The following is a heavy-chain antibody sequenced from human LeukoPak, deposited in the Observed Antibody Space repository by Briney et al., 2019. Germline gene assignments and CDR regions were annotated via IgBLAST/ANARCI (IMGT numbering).Heavy chain of an antibody. CDR2: INPNSDGI. J-gene: IGHJ3*02. D-gene: IGHD2-2*01. CDR3: ARNRRDHGGGVVPAADDAFDI. V-gene: IGHV1-2*07. CDR1: GYTFTDHY. Sequence: ASVKVSCKASGYTFTDHYMHWVRQAPGQGLEWMGWINPNSDGINNYAHKFQGRVTMTRDTSISTAYMELSRLRSDDTAVYYCARNRRDHGGGVVPAADDAFDIWGQGTMVTVSS.